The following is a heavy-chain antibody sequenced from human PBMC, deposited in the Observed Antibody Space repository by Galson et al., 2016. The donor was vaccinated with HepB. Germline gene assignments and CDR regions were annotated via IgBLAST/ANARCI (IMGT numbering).Heavy chain of an antibody. J-gene: IGHJ4*02. CDR3: TRGTLGTTASMAFDY. D-gene: IGHD1-26*01. CDR2: IYQTGTA. Sequence: ETLSLTCAVSGGSISDNSWWTWVRQSPGKELEWIGEIYQTGTAHYNPSFTSRATISVDKSKDQISLRLGSVTAADTAVYYCTRGTLGTTASMAFDYWGQGTLVSVSS. CDR1: GGSISDNSW. V-gene: IGHV4-4*02.